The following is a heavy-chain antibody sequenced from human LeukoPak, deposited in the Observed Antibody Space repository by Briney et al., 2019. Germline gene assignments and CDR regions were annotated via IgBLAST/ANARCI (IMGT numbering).Heavy chain of an antibody. CDR1: GLTFSSYS. D-gene: IGHD6-13*01. V-gene: IGHV3-23*01. CDR2: ISASGGET. CDR3: AKDAAGPEY. J-gene: IGHJ4*02. Sequence: GGSLRLSCVVSGLTFSSYSMTWVRQDPGKGLEWVSGISASGGETWYPDSVKGRFTISRDNSKNTLFLQMNSLRVEDTAIYYCAKDAAGPEYWGQGTLVTVSS.